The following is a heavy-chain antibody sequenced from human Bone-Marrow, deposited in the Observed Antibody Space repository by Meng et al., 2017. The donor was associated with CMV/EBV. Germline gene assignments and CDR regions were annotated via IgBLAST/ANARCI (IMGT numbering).Heavy chain of an antibody. CDR1: GGSISSSSYY. Sequence: SETLSLTCTVSGGSISSSSYYWGWLRQPPGKGLEWIGSISFSGSTYYNPSLKSRVTITVDTSKNQFSLKLSSVTAADTAVYYCARSPYCSGGSCLPHNYFDYWGQGTLVTVSS. J-gene: IGHJ4*02. CDR3: ARSPYCSGGSCLPHNYFDY. V-gene: IGHV4-39*07. D-gene: IGHD2-15*01. CDR2: ISFSGST.